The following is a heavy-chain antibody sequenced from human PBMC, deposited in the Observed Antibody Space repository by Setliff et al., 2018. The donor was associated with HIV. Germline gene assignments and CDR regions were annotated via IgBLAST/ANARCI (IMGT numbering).Heavy chain of an antibody. CDR3: ARDLGYSYPHGLDY. V-gene: IGHV3-33*08. CDR1: GFSFSTYG. CDR2: IWHDGSNE. J-gene: IGHJ4*02. D-gene: IGHD5-18*01. Sequence: GGSLRLSCAASGFSFSTYGMHWVRQAPGKGLGWVAVIWHDGSNENYADSVKGRFTISRDNSKNTLYLQMSSLRSEDTAVYYCARDLGYSYPHGLDYWGQGTLVTVSS.